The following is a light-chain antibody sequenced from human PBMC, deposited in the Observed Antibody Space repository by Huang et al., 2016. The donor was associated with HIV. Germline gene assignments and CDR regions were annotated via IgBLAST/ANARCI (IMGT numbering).Light chain of an antibody. CDR3: QQYNTFT. Sequence: DIQLTQSPSTLSAAIGDRVTITCRASQSVSTRLAWYQQKPGKAPRLLIQEESSLESGVPARFSGSGSGKEVTLTISSLQPDDSATDSCQQYNTFTFGPGTKVDI. CDR1: QSVSTR. CDR2: EES. V-gene: IGKV1-5*03. J-gene: IGKJ3*01.